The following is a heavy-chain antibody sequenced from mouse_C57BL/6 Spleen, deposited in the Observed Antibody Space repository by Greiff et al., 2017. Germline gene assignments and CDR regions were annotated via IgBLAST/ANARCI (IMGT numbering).Heavy chain of an antibody. CDR3: AIFTTVVSFDY. V-gene: IGHV1-74*01. CDR1: GYTFTSYW. CDR2: IHPSASDT. J-gene: IGHJ2*01. D-gene: IGHD1-1*01. Sequence: VQLQQPGAELVKPGASVKVSCKASGYTFTSYWMHWVKQRPGQGLEWIGRIHPSASDTNYNQKFKGKATLTVDKSSSTAYMQLSSLSSVDSAVYYCAIFTTVVSFDYWGQGTTLTVSS.